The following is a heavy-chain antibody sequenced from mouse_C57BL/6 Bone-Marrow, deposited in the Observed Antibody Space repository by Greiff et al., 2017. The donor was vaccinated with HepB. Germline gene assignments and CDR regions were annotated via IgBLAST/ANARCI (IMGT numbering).Heavy chain of an antibody. CDR3: AKLKTCLFYYFDY. CDR1: VCSLTSYG. Sequence: QGRRRGAGAGVVAPAQSGGSRGTVSVCSLTSYGVSWVRQPPGKGLEWLGVIWGDGSTNYHSALKSRLSISKDNSKSQVFLKLNSLQTDDTATYYCAKLKTCLFYYFDYWGQGTTLTVSS. CDR2: IWGDGST. D-gene: IGHD3-2*01. V-gene: IGHV2-3*01. J-gene: IGHJ2*01.